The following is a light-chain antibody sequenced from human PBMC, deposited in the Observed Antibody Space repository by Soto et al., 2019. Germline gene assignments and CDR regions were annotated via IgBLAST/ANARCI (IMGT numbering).Light chain of an antibody. CDR1: QSVSHW. CDR3: QQYDTYPWT. V-gene: IGKV1-5*01. CDR2: AAS. Sequence: DIQMTQSPSTLSASVGDRVTITCRASQSVSHWLVWYQQKPGKAPNLLIYAASSLQFGVPSRFSGSGSGTAFTLTINTLQPDVFATYYCQQYDTYPWTFGQGTKVEIK. J-gene: IGKJ1*01.